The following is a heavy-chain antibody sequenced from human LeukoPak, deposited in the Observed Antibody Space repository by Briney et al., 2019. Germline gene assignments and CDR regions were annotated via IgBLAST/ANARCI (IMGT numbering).Heavy chain of an antibody. V-gene: IGHV1-69*13. CDR2: IIPTFGTA. J-gene: IGHJ6*03. CDR3: ARVRQQLAISDDYYYYYYMDV. Sequence: ASVKVSCKASGYTFTGYYMHWVRQAPGKGLEWMGGIIPTFGTANYAQKFQGRVTITADESTSTAYMELSSLRSEDTAVYYCARVRQQLAISDDYYYYYYMDVWGKGTTVTISS. CDR1: GYTFTGYY. D-gene: IGHD6-13*01.